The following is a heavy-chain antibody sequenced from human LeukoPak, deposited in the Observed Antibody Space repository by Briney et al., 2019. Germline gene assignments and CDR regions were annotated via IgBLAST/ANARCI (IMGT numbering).Heavy chain of an antibody. CDR1: GGSISSYY. CDR2: IYCSGST. CDR3: ARLGAATAINGMDV. J-gene: IGHJ6*02. D-gene: IGHD2-21*02. V-gene: IGHV4-59*08. Sequence: SETLSLTCTVSGGSISSYYWSWIRQPPGKGLEWIGYIYCSGSTNYNPSLKSRVTISVDTSKNQFSLKLSSVTAADTAVYYCARLGAATAINGMDVWGQGTTVTVSS.